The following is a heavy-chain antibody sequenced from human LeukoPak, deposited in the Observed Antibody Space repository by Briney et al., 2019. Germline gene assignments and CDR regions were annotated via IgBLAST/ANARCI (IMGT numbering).Heavy chain of an antibody. J-gene: IGHJ4*02. Sequence: PGGSLRLSCEVSEFALERYTMSWVRQAPGKGLEWVANIKEDGSEIHYVDSVKGRFTISRDNAENSLYLQMNSLRAEDTAVYYCVRESTYTYAYALDYWGQGTLVTVSS. D-gene: IGHD5-18*01. CDR1: EFALERYT. V-gene: IGHV3-7*01. CDR2: IKEDGSEI. CDR3: VRESTYTYAYALDY.